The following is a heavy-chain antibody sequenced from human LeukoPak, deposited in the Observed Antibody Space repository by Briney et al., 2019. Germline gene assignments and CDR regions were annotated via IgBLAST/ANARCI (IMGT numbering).Heavy chain of an antibody. J-gene: IGHJ4*02. Sequence: RWASVKVSCKASGYTFTSYGISWVRQAPGQGLEWMGGIIPIFGTANYAQKFQGRVTITADESTSTAYMELSSLRSEDTAVYYCARGSIVGATFDYFDYWGQGTLVTVSS. CDR3: ARGSIVGATFDYFDY. D-gene: IGHD1-26*01. V-gene: IGHV1-69*13. CDR1: GYTFTSYG. CDR2: IIPIFGTA.